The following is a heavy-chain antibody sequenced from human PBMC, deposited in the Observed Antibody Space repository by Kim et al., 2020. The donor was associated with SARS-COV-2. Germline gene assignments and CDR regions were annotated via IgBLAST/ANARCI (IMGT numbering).Heavy chain of an antibody. D-gene: IGHD3-16*01. J-gene: IGHJ4*02. Sequence: YNPALKSRLTISVDTSKNEFALNLRSVTAADTAIYYCARVGGGYNFLDHWGQGTLVTVSS. CDR3: ARVGGGYNFLDH. V-gene: IGHV4-31*02.